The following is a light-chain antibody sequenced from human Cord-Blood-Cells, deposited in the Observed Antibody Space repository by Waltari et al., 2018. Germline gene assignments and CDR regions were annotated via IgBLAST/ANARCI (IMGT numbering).Light chain of an antibody. CDR1: QSISSY. J-gene: IGKJ3*01. V-gene: IGKV1-39*01. Sequence: DIQMTQSPLSLSASVGDRVTISCRASQSISSYLNWYQQKPGKAPKLLIYAASSLQSGVPSRFSGSGSGTDFTLTISSLQPEDFATYYCQQSYRTPFTFGPGTKVDIK. CDR2: AAS. CDR3: QQSYRTPFT.